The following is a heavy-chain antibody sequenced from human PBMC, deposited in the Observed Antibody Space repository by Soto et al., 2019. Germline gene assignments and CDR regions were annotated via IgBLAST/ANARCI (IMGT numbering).Heavy chain of an antibody. CDR3: ATYHDDEWEAYRHRY. Sequence: EVQLVESGGGLVRPGGSLSLSCAASGLAFRSFLMSWVRQAPGGGLEWVANIHQDGRDKYYSDAVRGRFTISRDNAANSLFLHMNSLGAEDTAVYYCATYHDDEWEAYRHRYWGQGTLVTVSS. CDR2: IHQDGRDK. CDR1: GLAFRSFL. V-gene: IGHV3-7*01. J-gene: IGHJ4*02. D-gene: IGHD3-16*02.